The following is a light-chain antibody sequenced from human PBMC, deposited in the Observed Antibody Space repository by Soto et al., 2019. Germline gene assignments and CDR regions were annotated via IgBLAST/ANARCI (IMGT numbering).Light chain of an antibody. V-gene: IGLV2-11*01. CDR1: SSDVGGYNY. J-gene: IGLJ2*01. CDR3: CSYAGSYTYVV. Sequence: QSALTQPRSVSGSPGQSVTISCTGTSSDVGGYNYVSWYQQNPGKAPKLMIYDVSKRPSGVPDRFSGSKSGNTASLTISGLQAEDEADYYCCSYAGSYTYVVRGGGTKLTVL. CDR2: DVS.